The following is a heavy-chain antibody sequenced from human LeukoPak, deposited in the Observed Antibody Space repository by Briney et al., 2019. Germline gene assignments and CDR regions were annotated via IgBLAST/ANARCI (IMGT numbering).Heavy chain of an antibody. CDR3: ARVGIAAAGTLSPYYGMDV. J-gene: IGHJ6*04. Sequence: SETLSLTCAVSGYSISSGYYWGWIRQPPGKGLEWIGSIYHSGSTYYNPSLKSRVTISVDTSKNQFSLKLRSVTAADTAVYYCARVGIAAAGTLSPYYGMDVWGKGTTVTVSS. CDR1: GYSISSGYY. CDR2: IYHSGST. D-gene: IGHD6-13*01. V-gene: IGHV4-38-2*01.